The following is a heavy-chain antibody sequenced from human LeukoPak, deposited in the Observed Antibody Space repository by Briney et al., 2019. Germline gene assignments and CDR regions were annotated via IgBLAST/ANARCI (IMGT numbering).Heavy chain of an antibody. D-gene: IGHD2-15*01. Sequence: ASVEVSCKASGYTFTSYDIYWLRQAPGQGPEWMGWMTPNSGNTGSAQRFQGRVTMTRNTSMSSAYMELSSLRPEDTAVYYCARGSFSRWTTQSYFDYWGQGTLVTVSS. J-gene: IGHJ4*02. V-gene: IGHV1-8*01. CDR3: ARGSFSRWTTQSYFDY. CDR1: GYTFTSYD. CDR2: MTPNSGNT.